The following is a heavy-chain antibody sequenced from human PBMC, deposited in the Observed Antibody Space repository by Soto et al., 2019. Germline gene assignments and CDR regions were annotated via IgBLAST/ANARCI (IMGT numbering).Heavy chain of an antibody. J-gene: IGHJ6*02. CDR3: ARDPNIVLVPAALRSYYYYYGMDV. V-gene: IGHV3-33*01. CDR2: FWYDENNK. CDR1: GFSLSSYG. Sequence: GGSLRLSCAVSGFSLSSYGMHWVRQAPGKGLEWVALFWYDENNKYYADSVKGRFTISRDNSKNTLYLQMSSLRAEDTAVYYCARDPNIVLVPAALRSYYYYYGMDVWGQGTTVTVS. D-gene: IGHD2-2*01.